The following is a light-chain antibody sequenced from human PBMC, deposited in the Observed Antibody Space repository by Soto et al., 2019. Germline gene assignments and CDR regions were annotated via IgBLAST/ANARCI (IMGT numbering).Light chain of an antibody. CDR3: QKRNVWPPIT. J-gene: IGKJ5*01. V-gene: IGKV3-11*01. CDR1: QNVYSN. Sequence: ENVLAQSPATPSLSPGERATPSCRASQNVYSNLAWYQQKPGQAPRLVIFDASNRANGVPDRFGGSGSGTDFTLTINRLEPEDFAVYYCQKRNVWPPITFGQGTRLEIK. CDR2: DAS.